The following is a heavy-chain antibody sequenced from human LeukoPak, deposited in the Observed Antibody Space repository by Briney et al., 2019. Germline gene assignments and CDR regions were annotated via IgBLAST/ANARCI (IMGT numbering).Heavy chain of an antibody. CDR2: IFHIGVT. J-gene: IGHJ3*01. V-gene: IGHV4-4*02. Sequence: SETLSLTCDVSGGSITQTNYWTWVRQPPGKSLEWIGEIFHIGVTNYKPSLKSRVSMSVDKSRHQFSLNLRSMTAADTAVYFCARGGRSAFDVWGPGTKVIVSS. CDR1: GGSITQTNY. CDR3: ARGGRSAFDV.